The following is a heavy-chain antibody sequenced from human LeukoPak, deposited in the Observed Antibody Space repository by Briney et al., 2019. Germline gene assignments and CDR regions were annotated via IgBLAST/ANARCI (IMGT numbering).Heavy chain of an antibody. CDR3: ARDQRIGGYSYGLTGNFDY. CDR1: GFTLSSYA. CDR2: ISDDGSNK. D-gene: IGHD5-18*01. V-gene: IGHV3-30-3*01. Sequence: PGGSLRLSCAASGFTLSSYAMHWVRQAPGKGLEGVAVISDDGSNKYYADSVKGRFTISRDNSKNTLYLQMNSLRTEDTAVYYCARDQRIGGYSYGLTGNFDYWGQGTLVTVSS. J-gene: IGHJ4*02.